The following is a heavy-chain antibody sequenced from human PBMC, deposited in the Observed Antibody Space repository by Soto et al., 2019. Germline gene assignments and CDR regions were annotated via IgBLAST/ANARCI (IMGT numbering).Heavy chain of an antibody. Sequence: QVQLVQSGAEVKKPGASVKVSCKASGYTFTGYYMHWVRQAPGQGLEWMGWINPNSGGTNYAQKFQGWVTMTRDTSISTAYMELSRLRSDDTAVYYCARGSLARYEVAPDQDYWGQGTLVTVSS. CDR2: INPNSGGT. CDR3: ARGSLARYEVAPDQDY. D-gene: IGHD5-12*01. J-gene: IGHJ4*02. V-gene: IGHV1-2*04. CDR1: GYTFTGYY.